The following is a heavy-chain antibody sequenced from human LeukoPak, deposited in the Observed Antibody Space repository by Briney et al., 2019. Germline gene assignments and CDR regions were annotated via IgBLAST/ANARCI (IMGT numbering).Heavy chain of an antibody. D-gene: IGHD3-10*01. CDR1: GGSVSASNFY. V-gene: IGHV4-61*01. CDR3: ARSDSGSYYSPPYYYYGMDV. J-gene: IGHJ6*04. CDR2: IYYSGST. Sequence: SETLSLTCTVSGGSVSASNFYWSWIRQPPGKGLEWIGYIYYSGSTNYNPSLKSRVTISVDTSKNQFSLKLSSVTAADTAVYYCARSDSGSYYSPPYYYYGMDVWGKGTTVTVSS.